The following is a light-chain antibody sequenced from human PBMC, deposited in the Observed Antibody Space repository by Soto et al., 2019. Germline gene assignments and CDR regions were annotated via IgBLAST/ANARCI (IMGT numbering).Light chain of an antibody. Sequence: ENVLTQFPGTLSLSPGERATLSCRASQSVSSKLAWYQQKPGQAPRLLIYGASTRATGIPARFSGSGSGTEFTLTINSLQSEDFAVYYCQQYNNWPRTFGQGTKVDI. CDR2: GAS. V-gene: IGKV3-15*01. J-gene: IGKJ1*01. CDR3: QQYNNWPRT. CDR1: QSVSSK.